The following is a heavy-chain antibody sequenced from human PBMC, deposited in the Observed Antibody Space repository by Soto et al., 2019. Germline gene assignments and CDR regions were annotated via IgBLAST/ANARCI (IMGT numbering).Heavy chain of an antibody. CDR3: ASLIAAAGPPHSPRYYYGMDV. CDR1: GGTFSSYA. J-gene: IGHJ6*02. Sequence: QVQLVQSGAEVKKPGSSVKVSCKASGGTFSSYAISWVRQAPGQGLEWMGGIIPIFGTADYAQKFQGRVTITADESTSTAYMELSSLRPEDTAVYSCASLIAAAGPPHSPRYYYGMDVWGQGTTVTVSS. D-gene: IGHD6-13*01. V-gene: IGHV1-69*12. CDR2: IIPIFGTA.